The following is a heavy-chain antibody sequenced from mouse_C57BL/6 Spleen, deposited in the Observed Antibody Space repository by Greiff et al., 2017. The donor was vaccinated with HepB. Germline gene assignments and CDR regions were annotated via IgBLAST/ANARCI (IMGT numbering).Heavy chain of an antibody. CDR3: ARSRIRYGSSYYFDY. CDR1: GYTFTSYG. V-gene: IGHV1-58*01. J-gene: IGHJ2*01. Sequence: EVKLVESGAELVRPGSSVKMSCKTSGYTFTSYGINWVKQRPGQGLEWIGYIYIGNGYTEYNEKFKGKATLTSDTSSSTAYMQLSSLTSEDSAIYFCARSRIRYGSSYYFDYWGQGTTLTVSS. D-gene: IGHD1-1*01. CDR2: IYIGNGYT.